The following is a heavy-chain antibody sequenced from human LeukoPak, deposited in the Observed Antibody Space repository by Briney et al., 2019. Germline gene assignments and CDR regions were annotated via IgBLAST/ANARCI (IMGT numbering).Heavy chain of an antibody. J-gene: IGHJ4*02. CDR1: GYTFTGYY. V-gene: IGHV1-2*02. Sequence: ASVKVSCKASGYTFTGYYMPWVRQAPGQGLEWMGWINPNSGGTNYAQKFQGRVTMTRDTSISTAYMELSRLRSDDTAVYYCAREMNYDDYRTSDYWAREPWSPSSQ. D-gene: IGHD4-17*01. CDR2: INPNSGGT. CDR3: AREMNYDDYRTSDY.